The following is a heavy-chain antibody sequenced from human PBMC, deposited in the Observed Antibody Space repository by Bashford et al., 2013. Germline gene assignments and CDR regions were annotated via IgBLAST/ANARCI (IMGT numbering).Heavy chain of an antibody. J-gene: IGHJ6*02. CDR2: INHSGST. CDR3: RRFRLDRSYGMDV. CDR1: GGSFSGYY. Sequence: SSETLSLTCAVYGGSFSGYYWSWIRQPPGKGLEWIGEINHSGSTNYNPSLKSRVTISVDTSKNQFSLKLSSVTAADTAVYYCRRFRLDRSYGMDVWGQGTTVTVSS. V-gene: IGHV4-34*01.